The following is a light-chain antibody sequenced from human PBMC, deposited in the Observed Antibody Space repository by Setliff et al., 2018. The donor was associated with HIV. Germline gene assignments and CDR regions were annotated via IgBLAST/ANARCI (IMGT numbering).Light chain of an antibody. Sequence: QSVLTQPASVPGSPGQSITISCTGTSSDVGSYNLVSWYQQHPGKAPQLIIYEVSKRPSGVSNRFSGSKSGNTASLTISGLQAEDEADYYCCSYAGSSTYVFGTGTKVTVL. CDR2: EVS. J-gene: IGLJ1*01. CDR3: CSYAGSSTYV. V-gene: IGLV2-23*02. CDR1: SSDVGSYNL.